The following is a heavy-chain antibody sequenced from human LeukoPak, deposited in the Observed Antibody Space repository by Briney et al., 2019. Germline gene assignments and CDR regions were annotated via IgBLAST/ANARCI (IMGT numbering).Heavy chain of an antibody. J-gene: IGHJ4*02. D-gene: IGHD3-22*01. CDR2: ISSSSSYI. V-gene: IGHV3-21*01. CDR3: ARGDYYDSSGYYWS. Sequence: GGSLRLSCAASGFTFSSYAMSWVRQAPGKGLEWVSSISSSSSYIYYADSVKGRFTISRDNAKNSLYLQMNSLRAEDTAVYYCARGDYYDSSGYYWSWGQGTLVTVSS. CDR1: GFTFSSYA.